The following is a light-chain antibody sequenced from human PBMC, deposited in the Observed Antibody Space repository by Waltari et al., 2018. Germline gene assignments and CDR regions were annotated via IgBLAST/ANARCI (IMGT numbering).Light chain of an antibody. CDR1: KSVSNNV. CDR2: GAS. CDR3: QQYDSIVLT. V-gene: IGKV3-20*01. J-gene: IGKJ4*01. Sequence: ESVLTQSPGTLSLSPGERATLSCRASKSVSNNVLNRYQQKPGQAPRLPIYGASSRATGIPDRFSGSGSGTDFPLTISRLEPEDFAVYYCQQYDSIVLTFGGGTKVEI.